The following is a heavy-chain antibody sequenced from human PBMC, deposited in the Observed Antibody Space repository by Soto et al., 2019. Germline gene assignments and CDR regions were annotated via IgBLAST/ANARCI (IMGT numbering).Heavy chain of an antibody. CDR2: ISLDGSIR. CDR3: ARDPLFSGYEASLDS. Sequence: QVQLVESGGGVVQPGRSLRLSCTASGFTFSDNAMHWVRQGPGKGLEWVAVISLDGSIRSYGDSVKGRFTVSRDNSNNTLYLQMKSLRVEDTAVYFCARDPLFSGYEASLDSWGQGTLVTVSS. J-gene: IGHJ4*02. D-gene: IGHD5-12*01. CDR1: GFTFSDNA. V-gene: IGHV3-30-3*01.